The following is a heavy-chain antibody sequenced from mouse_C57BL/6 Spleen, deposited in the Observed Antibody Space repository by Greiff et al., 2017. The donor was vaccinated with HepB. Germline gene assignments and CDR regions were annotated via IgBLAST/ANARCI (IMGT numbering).Heavy chain of an antibody. Sequence: DVMLVESGGGLVQPGGSLSLSCAASGFTFTDYYMSWVRQPPGKALEWLGFIRNKANGYTTEYSASVKGRFTISRDNSQSILYLQMNALRAEDSATYYCARYRDYDGAWFAYWGQGTLVTVSA. D-gene: IGHD2-4*01. CDR2: IRNKANGYTT. CDR1: GFTFTDYY. V-gene: IGHV7-3*01. CDR3: ARYRDYDGAWFAY. J-gene: IGHJ3*01.